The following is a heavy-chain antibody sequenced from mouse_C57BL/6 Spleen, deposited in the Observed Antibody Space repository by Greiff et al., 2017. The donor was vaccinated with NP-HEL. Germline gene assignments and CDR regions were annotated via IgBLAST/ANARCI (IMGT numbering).Heavy chain of an antibody. D-gene: IGHD1-1*01. CDR3: AHYGSSNWYFDV. CDR1: GYSFTDYN. Sequence: FQLQQSGPELVKPGASVKISCKASGYSFTDYNMNWVKQSNGKSLEWIGVINPNYGTTSYNQKFKGKATLTVDQSSSTAYMQLNSLTSEDSAVYYCAHYGSSNWYFDVWGTGTTVTVSS. CDR2: INPNYGTT. J-gene: IGHJ1*03. V-gene: IGHV1-39*01.